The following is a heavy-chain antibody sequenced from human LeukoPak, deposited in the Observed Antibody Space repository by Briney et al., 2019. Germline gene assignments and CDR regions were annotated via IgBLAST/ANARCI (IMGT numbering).Heavy chain of an antibody. CDR2: TYYRSKWYN. Sequence: SQTLSLTCAVSGDSVSSNGAAWNWIRQAPWRGLEWLGRTYYRSKWYNDYAVSVKSRITINTDTCKNQFSLQLNSVTPDDTAVYYCARLPGVPITGTSAGYFDYWGQGTLVTVSS. D-gene: IGHD1-20*01. J-gene: IGHJ4*02. CDR3: ARLPGVPITGTSAGYFDY. CDR1: GDSVSSNGAA. V-gene: IGHV6-1*01.